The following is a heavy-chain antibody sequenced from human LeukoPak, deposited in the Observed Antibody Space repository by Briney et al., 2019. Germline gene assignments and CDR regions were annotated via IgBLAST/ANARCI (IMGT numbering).Heavy chain of an antibody. D-gene: IGHD3-9*01. Sequence: SQTLSLTCAISGDSVSSNSAAWNWIRQSPSRGLEWLGRTYYRSKWYNDYAVSVKSRITINPDTSKNQFSLQLDSVTPEDTAVYYCARQRYFDWLLLLFDYWGQGTLVTVSS. CDR2: TYYRSKWYN. J-gene: IGHJ4*02. CDR1: GDSVSSNSAA. CDR3: ARQRYFDWLLLLFDY. V-gene: IGHV6-1*01.